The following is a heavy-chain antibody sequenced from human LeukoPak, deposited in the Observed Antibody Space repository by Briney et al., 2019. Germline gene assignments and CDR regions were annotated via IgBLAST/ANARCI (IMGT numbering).Heavy chain of an antibody. Sequence: TSSETLSLTCTVSGGSISSYYWSWIRQPPGKGLEWIGYIYYSGSTNYNPSLKSRATISVDTSKNQFSLKLSSVTAADTAVYYCASVPFLLDAFDIWGQGTMVTVSS. CDR2: IYYSGST. J-gene: IGHJ3*02. CDR3: ASVPFLLDAFDI. V-gene: IGHV4-59*08. D-gene: IGHD2/OR15-2a*01. CDR1: GGSISSYY.